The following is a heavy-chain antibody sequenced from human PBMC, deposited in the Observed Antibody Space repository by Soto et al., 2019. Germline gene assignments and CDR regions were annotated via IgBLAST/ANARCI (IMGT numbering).Heavy chain of an antibody. CDR2: IKYNGHT. V-gene: IGHV4-39*01. CDR1: CGSISSDTYY. D-gene: IGHD3-10*01. CDR3: ARQRAWYGEWAFDI. Sequence: QLQVQESGPGLVKASETLSLTCSVSCGSISSDTYYWVWVRQPPGKGLEWIGSIKYNGHTYYNPSLKSRVAMSVDTSKNQFSLHLTSVTAADTAVYSCARQRAWYGEWAFDIWGQGTRVTVSS. J-gene: IGHJ3*02.